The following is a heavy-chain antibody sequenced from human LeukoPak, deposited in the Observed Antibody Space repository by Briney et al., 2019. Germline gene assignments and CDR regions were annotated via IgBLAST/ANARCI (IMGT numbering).Heavy chain of an antibody. CDR2: INSDGSST. Sequence: GGSLRLSCAASGFTFSSYWMHWVRQAPGKGLVWVSRINSDGSSTSYADSVKGRFTISRGNAKNTLYLQMNSLRAEDTAVYYCARAKQWPVSFDYWGQGTLVTVSS. CDR3: ARAKQWPVSFDY. V-gene: IGHV3-74*01. CDR1: GFTFSSYW. J-gene: IGHJ4*02. D-gene: IGHD6-19*01.